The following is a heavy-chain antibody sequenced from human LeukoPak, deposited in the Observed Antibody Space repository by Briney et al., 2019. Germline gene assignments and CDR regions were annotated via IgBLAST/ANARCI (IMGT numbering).Heavy chain of an antibody. Sequence: GGSLRLSCAASGFTFSSDWMIWVRQAPGKGLEWVANIKPDEGEKYYVDSVKGRFTVSRDNAKNSLYLQMNSLRAEDTAVYYCARGYYDISVDPPTIDYWGQGTLVTVSS. V-gene: IGHV3-7*01. CDR3: ARGYYDISVDPPTIDY. J-gene: IGHJ4*02. D-gene: IGHD3-9*01. CDR2: IKPDEGEK. CDR1: GFTFSSDW.